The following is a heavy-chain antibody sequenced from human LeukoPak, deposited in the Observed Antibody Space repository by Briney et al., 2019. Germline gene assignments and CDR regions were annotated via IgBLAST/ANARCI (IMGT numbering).Heavy chain of an antibody. D-gene: IGHD3-22*01. Sequence: GGSLRLSCAASGFTFSGYGMIWVRQAPGKGLEWVSVISGSGSSTYYADSVRGRFTISRDNSKNALYLQMNSLRAEDTAVYYCAKEIHDSSGYYSYFDYWGQGTLVTVSS. J-gene: IGHJ4*02. CDR2: ISGSGSST. V-gene: IGHV3-23*01. CDR3: AKEIHDSSGYYSYFDY. CDR1: GFTFSGYG.